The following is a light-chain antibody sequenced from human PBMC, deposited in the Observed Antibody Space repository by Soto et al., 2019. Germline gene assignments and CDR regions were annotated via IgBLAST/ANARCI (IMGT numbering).Light chain of an antibody. CDR2: EVT. J-gene: IGLJ3*02. Sequence: QSALTQPPSASGSPGQSVTLSCTGSSSDVGAYNYVSWYQQHPGKAPKLMIYEVTKRPSGVPDRFSGSKSGNTASLTVSGLQAEDEAAYYCSSYAGSNNLPFGGGTKLTVL. V-gene: IGLV2-8*01. CDR1: SSDVGAYNY. CDR3: SSYAGSNNLP.